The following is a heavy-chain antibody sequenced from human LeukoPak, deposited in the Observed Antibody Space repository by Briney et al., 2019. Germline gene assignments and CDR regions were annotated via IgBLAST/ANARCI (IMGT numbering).Heavy chain of an antibody. V-gene: IGHV3-21*01. CDR1: GFTLSSYS. D-gene: IGHD3-10*01. CDR2: ISSSSSYI. J-gene: IGHJ4*02. CDR3: ERDRGSGSYGIFDY. Sequence: PGGSLRLSCAASGFTLSSYSMNWVRQAPGKGLEWVSSISSSSSYIYYADSVKGRFTISRDNAKNSLYLQMNSLRAEDTAVYYCERDRGSGSYGIFDYWGQGTLVTVSS.